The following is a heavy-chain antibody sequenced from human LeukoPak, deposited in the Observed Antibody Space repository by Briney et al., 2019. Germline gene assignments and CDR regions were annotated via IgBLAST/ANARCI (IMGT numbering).Heavy chain of an antibody. V-gene: IGHV4-39*07. CDR1: GGSISSSSYY. D-gene: IGHD3-22*01. CDR2: IYYSGST. J-gene: IGHJ4*02. CDR3: ARDLGSYDTGGYYHGYFDY. Sequence: SETLSLTCTVSGGSISSSSYYWGWIRQPPGKGLEWIGSIYYSGSTYYNPSLKSRVTISVDTSKNQFSLKVSSVTAADTAVYYCARDLGSYDTGGYYHGYFDYWGQGTLVTVSS.